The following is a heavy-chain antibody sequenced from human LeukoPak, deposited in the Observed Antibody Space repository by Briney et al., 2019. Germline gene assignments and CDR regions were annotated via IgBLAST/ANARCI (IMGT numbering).Heavy chain of an antibody. CDR3: ARLVRYCSTNSCYPFDF. CDR1: VGSISISSHY. J-gene: IGHJ4*02. V-gene: IGHV4-39*01. D-gene: IGHD2-2*01. Sequence: SETLSLTCTVSVGSISISSHYWAWIRQPPGKGLEWIGSMYYTGGTYYNPSLKSRVTISIDTSKNQFSLKLNSVTAADTAVYYCARLVRYCSTNSCYPFDFWGQGTLVTVSS. CDR2: MYYTGGT.